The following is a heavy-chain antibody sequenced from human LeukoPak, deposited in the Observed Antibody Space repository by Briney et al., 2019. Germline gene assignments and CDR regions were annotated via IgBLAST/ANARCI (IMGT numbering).Heavy chain of an antibody. Sequence: PSETQSLTCAVYGGSFSGYYWSWIRQPPVKGVEWIGRIYTSGSTNYNPSLKSRVTMSVDTSKNQFSLKLSSVTAADTAVYYFARDLAYYYGSGSYYNGDNWFDPWGQGTLVTVSS. D-gene: IGHD3-10*01. J-gene: IGHJ5*02. CDR2: IYTSGST. V-gene: IGHV4-4*07. CDR1: GGSFSGYY. CDR3: ARDLAYYYGSGSYYNGDNWFDP.